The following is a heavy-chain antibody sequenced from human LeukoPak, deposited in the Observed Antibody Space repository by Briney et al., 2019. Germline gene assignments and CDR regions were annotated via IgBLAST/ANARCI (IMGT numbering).Heavy chain of an antibody. CDR2: INTNTKNP. Sequence: ASVKVSCKASGYTFTSYGISWVRQAPGQGLEWMGWINTNTKNPTYAQDFTGRFVFSLDTSVSTAYLQISSLKADDTAVYYCARGRGYESFDYWGQGTLVTVSS. J-gene: IGHJ4*02. CDR3: ARGRGYESFDY. V-gene: IGHV7-4-1*02. D-gene: IGHD5-12*01. CDR1: GYTFTSYG.